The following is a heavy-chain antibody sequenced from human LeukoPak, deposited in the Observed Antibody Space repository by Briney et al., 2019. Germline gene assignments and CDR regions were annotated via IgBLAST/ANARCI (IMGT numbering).Heavy chain of an antibody. J-gene: IGHJ4*02. CDR3: ASGYSYCSGIDY. CDR1: GGIFSSYA. D-gene: IGHD5-18*01. CDR2: IIPIFGTA. Sequence: ASVKVSCKASGGIFSSYAIRWVRQAPGQGLEWMGGIIPIFGTANYAQKFQGRVTITADESTSTAYMELSSLRSEDTAVYYCASGYSYCSGIDYWGQGTLVTVSS. V-gene: IGHV1-69*13.